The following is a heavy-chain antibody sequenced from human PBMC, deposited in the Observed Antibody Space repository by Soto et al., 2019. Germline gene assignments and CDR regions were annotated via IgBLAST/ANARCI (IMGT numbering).Heavy chain of an antibody. V-gene: IGHV3-30*18. J-gene: IGHJ4*02. CDR2: ISYNGGKE. D-gene: IGHD2-2*01. Sequence: QVQLVESGGGVVQPGTSLRLSCAASGFTFGSYAMHWVRQAPGKGLEWVAVISYNGGKEYYADSVKGRFTISRDNSKNTLFLQMNSLRAEDTAVYYCAKVLSGTSTSFDYWGRGTLVTVSS. CDR3: AKVLSGTSTSFDY. CDR1: GFTFGSYA.